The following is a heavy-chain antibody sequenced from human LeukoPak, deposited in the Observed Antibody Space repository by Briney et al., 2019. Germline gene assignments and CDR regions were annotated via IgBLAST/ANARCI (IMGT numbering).Heavy chain of an antibody. CDR3: ATEGGYSGYDSGLSLDY. V-gene: IGHV1-24*01. Sequence: GASVKVSCKVSGYTLTELSMHWVRQAPGKGLEWMGGFDLEDGETTYAQKFQGRVTMTEDTSTDTAYMELSSLRSEDTAVCYCATEGGYSGYDSGLSLDYWGQGIMVTVSS. J-gene: IGHJ4*02. CDR2: FDLEDGET. CDR1: GYTLTELS. D-gene: IGHD5-12*01.